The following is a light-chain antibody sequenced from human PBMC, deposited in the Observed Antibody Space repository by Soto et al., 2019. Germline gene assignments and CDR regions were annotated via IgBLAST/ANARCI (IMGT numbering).Light chain of an antibody. CDR2: DTS. V-gene: IGKV3-20*01. CDR1: QSVSSSY. Sequence: EIVLTQSPGTLSLSPGERATLSCRASQSVSSSYLAWYQQKPGQAPRLLIYDTSSRATGIPDRFSGSGSGTDFNLTISRLEPEDFAAYYCQQYGSSPLTFGGGIKVEIK. J-gene: IGKJ4*01. CDR3: QQYGSSPLT.